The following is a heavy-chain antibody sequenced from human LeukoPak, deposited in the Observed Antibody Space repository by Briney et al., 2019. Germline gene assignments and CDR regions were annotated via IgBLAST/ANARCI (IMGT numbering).Heavy chain of an antibody. J-gene: IGHJ4*02. CDR2: FYYSGST. CDR3: ARDRYNYGLDRFDY. V-gene: IGHV4-39*07. Sequence: SETLSLTCTVAGGTISGTGHYWGWIRQPPGKGLEWIGSFYYSGSTYYNPSLKSRVTISVDTSKNQFSVKLTSVTAADTAVYYCARDRYNYGLDRFDYWGQGILVTVSS. CDR1: GGTISGTGHY. D-gene: IGHD5-18*01.